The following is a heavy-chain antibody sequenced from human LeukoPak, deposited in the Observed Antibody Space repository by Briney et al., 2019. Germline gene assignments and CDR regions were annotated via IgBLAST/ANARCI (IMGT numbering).Heavy chain of an antibody. CDR1: GFTFSSYG. V-gene: IGHV3-33*01. Sequence: GGSLRLSCAASGFTFSSYGMRWVRQAPGKGLEWVAVIWYDGSNKYYADSVKGRFTISRDNSKNTLYLQMNSLRAEDTAVYYCARGVPAAISWFDPWGQGTLVTVSP. J-gene: IGHJ5*02. CDR3: ARGVPAAISWFDP. D-gene: IGHD2-2*02. CDR2: IWYDGSNK.